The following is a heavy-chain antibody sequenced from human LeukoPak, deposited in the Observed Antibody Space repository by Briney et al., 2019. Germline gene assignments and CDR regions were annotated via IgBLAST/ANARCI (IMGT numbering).Heavy chain of an antibody. CDR1: GLTFKNFW. CDR3: SSGGHIDY. J-gene: IGHJ4*02. Sequence: GSLRLSCEISGLTFKNFWMSWVRQAPGEGLQWVANINQDGSEENYVDSVRGRFTVSRDNAKNSLYLQMNSLRAEDTAVYYCSSGGHIDYCGQGTQVTVSS. CDR2: INQDGSEE. V-gene: IGHV3-7*01. D-gene: IGHD3-16*01.